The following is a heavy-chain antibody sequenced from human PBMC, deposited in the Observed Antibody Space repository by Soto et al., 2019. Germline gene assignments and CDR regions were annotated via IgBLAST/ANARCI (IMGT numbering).Heavy chain of an antibody. J-gene: IGHJ2*01. Sequence: QVQLVQSGAEVKKPGSSVKVSCKASGGTFSSYAISWVRQAPGQGLEWMGGIIPIFGTANYAQKFQGRVTNTADESTSTAYMELISRRSEDTAVYYCAITFRVVDILTGYPDGYFDLWGRGTLVTVSS. CDR1: GGTFSSYA. CDR2: IIPIFGTA. D-gene: IGHD3-9*01. V-gene: IGHV1-69*12. CDR3: AITFRVVDILTGYPDGYFDL.